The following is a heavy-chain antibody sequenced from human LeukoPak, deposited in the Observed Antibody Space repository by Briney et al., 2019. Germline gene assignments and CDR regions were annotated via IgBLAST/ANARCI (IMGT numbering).Heavy chain of an antibody. V-gene: IGHV5-10-1*01. D-gene: IGHD6-6*01. CDR1: GYSFTSYW. CDR3: AGSIAARPGAFDI. Sequence: GESLKISCKGSGYSFTSYWISWVRQMPGKGLEWMGRIDPSDSYTNYSPSFQGHVTISADKSISTAYLQWSSLKASDTAMYYCAGSIAARPGAFDIWGQGTMVTVSS. J-gene: IGHJ3*02. CDR2: IDPSDSYT.